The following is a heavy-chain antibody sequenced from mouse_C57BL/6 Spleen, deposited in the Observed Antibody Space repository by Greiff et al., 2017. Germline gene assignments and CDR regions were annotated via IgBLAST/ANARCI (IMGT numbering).Heavy chain of an antibody. CDR2: IYPGSGST. J-gene: IGHJ4*01. Sequence: QVQLQQPGAELVKPGASVKMSCKASGYTFTSYWITWVKQRPGQGLEWIGDIYPGSGSTNYNEKFKSKATLTVDTSSSTAYMQLSSLTSEDSAVXYCARWRSSGYVSYAMDYWGQGTSVTVSS. V-gene: IGHV1-55*01. CDR1: GYTFTSYW. D-gene: IGHD3-2*02. CDR3: ARWRSSGYVSYAMDY.